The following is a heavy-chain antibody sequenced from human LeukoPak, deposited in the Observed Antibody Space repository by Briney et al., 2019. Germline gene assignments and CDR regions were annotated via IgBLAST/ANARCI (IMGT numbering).Heavy chain of an antibody. V-gene: IGHV3-7*01. Sequence: GGFLRLSCAASGFTFTNNWMSWVRQAPGKGLEWVANIKSDGSEKYYVDSVEGRFTISRDNTKNTVSLQMDSLRGEDTAVYYCVRALGSPTADHWGQGTLVTVSS. CDR3: VRALGSPTADH. J-gene: IGHJ4*02. CDR2: IKSDGSEK. CDR1: GFTFTNNW. D-gene: IGHD3-16*01.